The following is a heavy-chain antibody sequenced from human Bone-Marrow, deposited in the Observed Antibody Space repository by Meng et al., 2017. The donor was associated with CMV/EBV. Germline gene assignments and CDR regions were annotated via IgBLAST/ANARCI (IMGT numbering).Heavy chain of an antibody. CDR3: ARSRYTSSPWFDR. D-gene: IGHD6-6*01. J-gene: IGHJ5*02. Sequence: SCTVSGGSISSSSYYWGWIRQPPGKGLEWIGSIYYSGSTYYNPSLKSRVTISVDTSKNQFSLRLNSVTAADTAVYYCARSRYTSSPWFDRWGQGTLVTVSS. V-gene: IGHV4-39*07. CDR1: GGSISSSSYY. CDR2: IYYSGST.